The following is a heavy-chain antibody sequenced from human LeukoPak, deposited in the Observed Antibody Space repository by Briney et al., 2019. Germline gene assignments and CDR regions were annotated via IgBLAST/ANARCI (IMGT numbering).Heavy chain of an antibody. CDR2: IYPGDSVT. D-gene: IGHD1-1*01. Sequence: GESLKISCKGSGYSFTSYWIGWVRQMPGKGLEWMALIYPGDSVTRYSPSFQGQVTISAEKSISTAYLQWSSLKASCTALYYCSSRKKGIGTAGFDYWGQGTLVTVSS. J-gene: IGHJ4*02. CDR1: GYSFTSYW. CDR3: SSRKKGIGTAGFDY. V-gene: IGHV5-51*03.